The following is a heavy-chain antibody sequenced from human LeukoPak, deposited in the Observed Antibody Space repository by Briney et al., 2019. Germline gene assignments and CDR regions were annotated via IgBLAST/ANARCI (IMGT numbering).Heavy chain of an antibody. J-gene: IGHJ6*02. CDR2: INSDGSIT. V-gene: IGHV3-74*01. CDR1: GFTFTTYW. Sequence: GGSLLLSCAASGFTFTTYWMHWVRQAPGKGLVWVSHINSDGSITSYADSVKGRFTISRDNAKNSLYLQMNSLKVEDTALYYCAKDAQYYYAMDVWGQGTTVTVSS. CDR3: AKDAQYYYAMDV.